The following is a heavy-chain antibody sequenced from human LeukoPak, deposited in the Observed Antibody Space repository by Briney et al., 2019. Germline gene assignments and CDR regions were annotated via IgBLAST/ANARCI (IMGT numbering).Heavy chain of an antibody. V-gene: IGHV1-18*04. J-gene: IGHJ4*02. CDR3: ARCPDPDYIVVVPAGDY. CDR2: INTYNGNT. Sequence: ASVKVSCKASGYTFSSYGVSWVRQARGQGLEWMGWINTYNGNTKYAQKFQGRVTMTTDTSTSTAYMELRSLRSDDTAVYYCARCPDPDYIVVVPAGDYWGQGTLVTVSS. D-gene: IGHD2-2*01. CDR1: GYTFSSYG.